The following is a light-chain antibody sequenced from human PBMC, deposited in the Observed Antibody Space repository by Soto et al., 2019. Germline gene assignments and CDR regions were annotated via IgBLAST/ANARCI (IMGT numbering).Light chain of an antibody. CDR2: DAS. J-gene: IGKJ5*01. CDR3: QQRSNWPPVIT. V-gene: IGKV3-11*01. CDR1: QTFSSH. Sequence: EIVLTQSPATLSLSPGERATLSCRASQTFSSHLAWYQQKPGQAPRLLIYDASNRATGIPARFSGRGSGTDFTLTIRSLELEDFAVYYCQQRSNWPPVITFGQGTRLEIK.